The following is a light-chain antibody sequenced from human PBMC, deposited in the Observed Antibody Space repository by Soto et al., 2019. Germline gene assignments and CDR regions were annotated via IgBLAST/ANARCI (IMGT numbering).Light chain of an antibody. CDR3: QQSYSTPRT. J-gene: IGKJ1*01. Sequence: DIQMTQSPPTLSASVGDRVTITCRASQSISSWLAWYQQKPGKAPKLLIYDASSLESGVPSRFSGSGSGTEFTLTISSLQPDDFVSYYCQQSYSTPRTFGQGTKVDIK. V-gene: IGKV1-5*01. CDR1: QSISSW. CDR2: DAS.